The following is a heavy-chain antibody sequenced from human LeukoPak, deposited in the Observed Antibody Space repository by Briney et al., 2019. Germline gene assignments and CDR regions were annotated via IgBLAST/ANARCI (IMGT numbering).Heavy chain of an antibody. D-gene: IGHD2-15*01. CDR1: GYTFTSYY. V-gene: IGHV1-46*01. Sequence: GASVKVSCKASGYTFTSYYIHWVRQAPGQGLEWMGIINPTGGSTSYAQKFQGRVTMTRDTSTNTLYMELSSLISEDTAVYYCAREGDCGGGSCPFDYWGQGTLVTVSS. CDR2: INPTGGST. CDR3: AREGDCGGGSCPFDY. J-gene: IGHJ4*02.